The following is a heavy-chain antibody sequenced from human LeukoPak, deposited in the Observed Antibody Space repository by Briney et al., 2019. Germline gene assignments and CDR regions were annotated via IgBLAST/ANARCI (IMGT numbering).Heavy chain of an antibody. J-gene: IGHJ6*03. Sequence: ASVKVCCKASGGTFSSYAISWVRQAPGQGLAWMRGIIPVFGTANYAQKFQGRVTITADESTSTAYMELSSLRSEDTAVYYCARDPRAARWGGYYYYYMDVWGKGTTVTVSS. D-gene: IGHD6-6*01. CDR2: IIPVFGTA. CDR3: ARDPRAARWGGYYYYYMDV. CDR1: GGTFSSYA. V-gene: IGHV1-69*13.